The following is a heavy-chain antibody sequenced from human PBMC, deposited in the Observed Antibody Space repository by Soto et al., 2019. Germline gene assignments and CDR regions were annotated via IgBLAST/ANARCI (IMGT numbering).Heavy chain of an antibody. CDR1: GFTFSSYA. Sequence: TVGSLRLSCAASGFTFSSYAMSWVRQAPGKGLEWVSAISGSGGSTYYADSVKGRFTISRDNSKNTLYLQMNSLRAEDTAVYYCAKDMDIQLWSYFDYWGQGTLVTVSS. CDR2: ISGSGGST. V-gene: IGHV3-23*01. CDR3: AKDMDIQLWSYFDY. D-gene: IGHD5-18*01. J-gene: IGHJ4*02.